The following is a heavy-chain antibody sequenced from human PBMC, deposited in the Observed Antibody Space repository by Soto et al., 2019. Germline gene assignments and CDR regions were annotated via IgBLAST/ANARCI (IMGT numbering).Heavy chain of an antibody. J-gene: IGHJ4*02. D-gene: IGHD2-15*01. CDR1: GGSISSGGYY. CDR3: ARVNPRAGGDY. CDR2: IYYSGST. Sequence: QVQLQESGPGLVKPSQTLSLTCTVSGGSISSGGYYWSWIRQHPGKGLEWIVYIYYSGSTYYNPSLKSRVTISVDTYKNQCSLKLSSVTAADTAVYYCARVNPRAGGDYWGQGTLVTVSS. V-gene: IGHV4-31*03.